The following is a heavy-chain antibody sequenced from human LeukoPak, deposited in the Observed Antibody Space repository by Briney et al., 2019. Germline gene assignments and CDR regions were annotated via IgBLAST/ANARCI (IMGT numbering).Heavy chain of an antibody. CDR2: VSGSGGST. CDR3: AKEGLVTAPFDS. D-gene: IGHD5-18*01. J-gene: IGHJ4*02. V-gene: IGHV3-23*01. Sequence: GGSLRLSCAASGFTFSSFAMNWVRQAPGKGLEWGSTVSGSGGSTYYADSVKGRFTISRDNSKTTVFLHMNSLRAEDTAVYYCAKEGLVTAPFDSWGQGTLVTVSS. CDR1: GFTFSSFA.